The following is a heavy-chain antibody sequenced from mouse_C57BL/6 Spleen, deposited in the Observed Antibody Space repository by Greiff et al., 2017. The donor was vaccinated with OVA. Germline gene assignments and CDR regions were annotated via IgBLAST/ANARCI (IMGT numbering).Heavy chain of an antibody. Sequence: VHVKQSGTVLARPGASVKMSCKTSGYTFTSYWMHWVKQRPGQGLEWIGAIYPGNSDTSYNQKFKGKAKLTAVTSASTAYMELSSLTNEDSAVYYCTRPITTVVATPYYFDYWGQGTTLTVSS. CDR3: TRPITTVVATPYYFDY. D-gene: IGHD1-1*01. V-gene: IGHV1-5*01. CDR1: GYTFTSYW. CDR2: IYPGNSDT. J-gene: IGHJ2*01.